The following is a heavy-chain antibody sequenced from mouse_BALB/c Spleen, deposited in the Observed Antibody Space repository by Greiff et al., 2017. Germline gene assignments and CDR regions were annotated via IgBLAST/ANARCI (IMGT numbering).Heavy chain of an antibody. J-gene: IGHJ2*01. CDR1: GYSFTSYW. V-gene: IGHV1-69*02. CDR2: IHPSDGET. D-gene: IGHD1-1*02. Sequence: QVQLQQPGAELVRPGASVKLSCKASGYSFTSYWMNWVKQRPGQGLEWIGLIHPSDGETRLNQKFKGKATLTVDKSSSTAYMQLSSETSEDSAVYYCERGGVLWARDYWGQGTTLTVSS. CDR3: ERGGVLWARDY.